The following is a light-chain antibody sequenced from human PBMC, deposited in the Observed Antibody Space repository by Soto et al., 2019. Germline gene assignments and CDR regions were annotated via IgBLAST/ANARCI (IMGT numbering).Light chain of an antibody. J-gene: IGKJ1*01. CDR2: GAS. CDR3: QQYGSSPET. CDR1: QSVSSSY. V-gene: IGKV3-20*01. Sequence: EIVLTQSPGTLSLSPGERATLSCRASQSVSSSYLAWYQQKPGQAPRLLIYGASSRATGIPDRFSGSGSGTDFTLTISRLEPEDLAVYYCQQYGSSPETFGQGTTVEIK.